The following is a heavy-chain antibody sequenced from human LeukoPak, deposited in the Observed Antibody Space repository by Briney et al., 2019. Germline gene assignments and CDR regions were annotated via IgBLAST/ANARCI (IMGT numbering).Heavy chain of an antibody. V-gene: IGHV5-51*01. D-gene: IGHD6-19*01. J-gene: IGHJ4*02. Sequence: ESLRISCKGFGYTFTSYWIGWVRQMPGKGLEWMGIIYPDDSDTTYSPSFQGQVTITADKSISTAYLQWSSLKASDTAMYYCARRIAVADKTGVFDYWGQGTLVTVSS. CDR2: IYPDDSDT. CDR3: ARRIAVADKTGVFDY. CDR1: GYTFTSYW.